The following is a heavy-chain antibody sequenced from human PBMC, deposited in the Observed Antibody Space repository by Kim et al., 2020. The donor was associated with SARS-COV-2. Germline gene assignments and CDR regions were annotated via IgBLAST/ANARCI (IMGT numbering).Heavy chain of an antibody. Sequence: GGSLRLSCAASGFTFSRYAMHWARQAPGKGLEWVAVTSYDERNKYYLDSVKGRFTISRDNSKNTLYLQMNSLGAEDTAVYYCARDYNWGYYFDFWGQGTLVTVSS. CDR2: TSYDERNK. D-gene: IGHD1-20*01. CDR3: ARDYNWGYYFDF. V-gene: IGHV3-30*14. J-gene: IGHJ4*02. CDR1: GFTFSRYA.